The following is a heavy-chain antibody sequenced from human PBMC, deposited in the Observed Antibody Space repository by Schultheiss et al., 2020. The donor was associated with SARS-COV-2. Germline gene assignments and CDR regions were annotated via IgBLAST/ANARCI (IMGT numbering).Heavy chain of an antibody. CDR1: GGSFSGYY. Sequence: SQTLSLTCAVYGGSFSGYYWSWIRQPPGKGLEWIGYIYYSGSTNYNPSLKSRVTISVDTSKNQFSLKLSSVTAADTAVYYCARRDGYKNGLDYWGQGTLVTVSS. CDR2: IYYSGST. D-gene: IGHD5-24*01. CDR3: ARRDGYKNGLDY. J-gene: IGHJ4*02. V-gene: IGHV4-59*08.